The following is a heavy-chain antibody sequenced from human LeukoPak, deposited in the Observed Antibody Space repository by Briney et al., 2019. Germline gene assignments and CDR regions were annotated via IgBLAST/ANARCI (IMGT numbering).Heavy chain of an antibody. CDR1: GNSISNYA. CDR2: IIPIFGTA. D-gene: IGHD6-13*01. J-gene: IGHJ4*02. V-gene: IGHV1-69*13. CDR3: ARGRSRVWYYFDY. Sequence: ASVKVSCKASGNSISNYAVSWVRQAPGQGFEWMGGIIPIFGTADYAQKFQGRVTITADESTSTAYMELSSLRSEDTAVYYCARGRSRVWYYFDYWGQGTLVTVSS.